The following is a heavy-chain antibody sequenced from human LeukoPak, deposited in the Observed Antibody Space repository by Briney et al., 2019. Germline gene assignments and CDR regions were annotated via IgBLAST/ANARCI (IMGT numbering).Heavy chain of an antibody. D-gene: IGHD5-18*01. Sequence: PGGSLRDSFVACGCTFISYRMHWLRQTPGKGLVWVSRMNHERSSTRDEDAVKGRFTIYRDNAKNTLYLQMNSLRPEDTAVYYCVRGDTYDYYYYYGMDVWGQGATVTVSS. CDR2: MNHERSST. J-gene: IGHJ6*02. CDR3: VRGDTYDYYYYYGMDV. CDR1: GCTFISYR. V-gene: IGHV3-74*01.